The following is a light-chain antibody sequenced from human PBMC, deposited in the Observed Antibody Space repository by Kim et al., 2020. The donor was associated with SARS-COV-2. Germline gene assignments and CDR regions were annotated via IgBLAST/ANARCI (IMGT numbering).Light chain of an antibody. CDR2: KAS. V-gene: IGKV1-5*03. J-gene: IGKJ1*01. CDR3: QQYDVDPVT. Sequence: AAVGDRVTISCRASQNIHIWLAWFQQKPGRAPRVLMYKASTLEGGVPSRFSGTGSGTEFTLTISSLQPDDSATYYCQQYDVDPVTFGQGTKVDIK. CDR1: QNIHIW.